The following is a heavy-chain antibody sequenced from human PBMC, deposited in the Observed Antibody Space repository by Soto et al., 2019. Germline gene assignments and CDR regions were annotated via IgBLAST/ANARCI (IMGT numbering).Heavy chain of an antibody. J-gene: IGHJ6*02. Sequence: ASVKVSCKASGYTFTSYAMHWVRQAPGQRLEWMGWINAGNGNTKYSQKFQGRVTITRDTSASTAYMELSSLRSEDTAVYYCAREKVGGMIAAAGINGMDVWGQGTTVTVSS. D-gene: IGHD6-13*01. V-gene: IGHV1-3*01. CDR3: AREKVGGMIAAAGINGMDV. CDR2: INAGNGNT. CDR1: GYTFTSYA.